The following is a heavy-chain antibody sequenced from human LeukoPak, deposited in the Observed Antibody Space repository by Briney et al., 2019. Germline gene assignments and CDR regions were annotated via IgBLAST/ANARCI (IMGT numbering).Heavy chain of an antibody. CDR1: GGTFSSYA. J-gene: IGHJ6*03. CDR3: ARDGVAVAGTGGYYYYYMDV. V-gene: IGHV1-69*13. D-gene: IGHD6-19*01. CDR2: IIPIFGTA. Sequence: SVKVSCKASGGTFSSYAISWVRQAPGQGLEWMGGIIPIFGTANYAQKFQGRVTITADESTSTAYMELSSLRSEDTAVYYCARDGVAVAGTGGYYYYYMDVWGKGTTVTDSS.